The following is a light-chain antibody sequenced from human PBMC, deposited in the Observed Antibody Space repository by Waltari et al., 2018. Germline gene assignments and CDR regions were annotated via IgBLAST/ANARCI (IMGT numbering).Light chain of an antibody. CDR1: RPNLGAGYV. Sequence: QSVLTQPPSLSGAPGPRVTIPCPGRRPNLGAGYVLQWYQQFPGTAPKLLIYDNTNRTSGVPARFSGSKSGTSASLAITGLQAEDEADYYCQSYDSSLRGFYVFGTGTKVTV. V-gene: IGLV1-40*01. CDR3: QSYDSSLRGFYV. CDR2: DNT. J-gene: IGLJ1*01.